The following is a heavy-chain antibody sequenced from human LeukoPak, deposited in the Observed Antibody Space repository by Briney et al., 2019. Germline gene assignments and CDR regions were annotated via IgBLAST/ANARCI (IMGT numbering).Heavy chain of an antibody. V-gene: IGHV1-18*01. CDR2: ISAYNGNT. CDR1: GYTFTSYG. Sequence: GASVKVSCKASGYTFTSYGISWVRQAPGQGLEWMGWISAYNGNTNYAQKLQGRVTMTTDTSTSTAYMELRSLRSDDTAVYYCASHSGSYLYYYYYYMDVWGKGTTVTVSS. J-gene: IGHJ6*03. CDR3: ASHSGSYLYYYYYYMDV. D-gene: IGHD1-26*01.